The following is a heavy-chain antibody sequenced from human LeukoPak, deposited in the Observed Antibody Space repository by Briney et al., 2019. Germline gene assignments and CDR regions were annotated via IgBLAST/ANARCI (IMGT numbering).Heavy chain of an antibody. CDR2: INHSGST. CDR3: ASSDYDFWSGYYTGALNYYMDV. J-gene: IGHJ6*03. CDR1: VGSFSGYY. Sequence: PSETLSLPCAFYVGSFSGYYWSGIRQPPGKGLEWIGDINHSGSTNYNPSLKSRVTISVDTSKNKFSLKLSSVTAADTAVYYCASSDYDFWSGYYTGALNYYMDVWGKGTTVTVSS. V-gene: IGHV4-34*01. D-gene: IGHD3-3*01.